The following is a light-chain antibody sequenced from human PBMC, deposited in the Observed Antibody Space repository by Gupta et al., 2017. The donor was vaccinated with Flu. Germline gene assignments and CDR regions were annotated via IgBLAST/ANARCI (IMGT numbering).Light chain of an antibody. V-gene: IGKV4-1*01. CDR2: WAS. CDR1: QTISSSYKNRNY. Sequence: VSLGERATINCKSSQTISSSYKNRNYLDWYQQKPGQPPKLLITWASAREYGVPDRFSGSGSGTDFSLTSNNRQAEDVAIYHCQQDYSYPSFGQGTEMEIK. CDR3: QQDYSYPS. J-gene: IGKJ2*01.